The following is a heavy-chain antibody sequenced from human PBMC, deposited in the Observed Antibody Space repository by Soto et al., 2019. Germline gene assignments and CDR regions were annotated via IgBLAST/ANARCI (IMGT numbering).Heavy chain of an antibody. CDR3: ARRGGNSGSGFSPSY. CDR1: GYSFSSYD. D-gene: IGHD3-10*01. Sequence: QVQLVQSGAEVKKPGASVKVSCKASGYSFSSYDINWVRQATGQGLEWMGWVNPNSGNTGYAQKFQGRVTMTTNTSITTAYRELSSLRSDDTALYYCARRGGNSGSGFSPSYWGQGTLVTVSS. J-gene: IGHJ4*02. V-gene: IGHV1-8*01. CDR2: VNPNSGNT.